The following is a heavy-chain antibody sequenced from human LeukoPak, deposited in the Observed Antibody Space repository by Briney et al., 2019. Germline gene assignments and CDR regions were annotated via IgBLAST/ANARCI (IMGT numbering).Heavy chain of an antibody. V-gene: IGHV1-46*01. J-gene: IGHJ4*02. CDR1: GYTFTNYY. Sequence: ASVKVSCKASGYTFTNYYMHWVRQAPGQGLEWMGIINPSDSSTRYAQKFQGRITMTRDMSTSTVDMELSSLRSDDTAVYYCARDREGGGTTGTTPGYYFDYWGQGTLVTVSS. CDR3: ARDREGGGTTGTTPGYYFDY. D-gene: IGHD1-1*01. CDR2: INPSDSST.